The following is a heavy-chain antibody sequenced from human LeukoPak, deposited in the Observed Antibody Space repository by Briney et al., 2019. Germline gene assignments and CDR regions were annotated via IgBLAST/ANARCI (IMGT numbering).Heavy chain of an antibody. CDR1: GGTFSSYA. Sequence: ASVKVSCKASGGTFSSYAISWVRQAPGQGLEWMGGINPIFGTANYAQKFQGRVTITTDESTSTAYMELSSLRSEDTAVYYCVLGVAAAGTLKGLYFDYWGQGTLVTVSS. J-gene: IGHJ4*02. CDR3: VLGVAAAGTLKGLYFDY. V-gene: IGHV1-69*05. D-gene: IGHD6-13*01. CDR2: INPIFGTA.